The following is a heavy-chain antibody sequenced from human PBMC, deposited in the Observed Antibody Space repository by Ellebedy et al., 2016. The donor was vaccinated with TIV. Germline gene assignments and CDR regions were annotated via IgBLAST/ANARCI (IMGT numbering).Heavy chain of an antibody. J-gene: IGHJ2*01. CDR3: ARGGPGGDNWFFGL. V-gene: IGHV3-13*01. Sequence: GKSLKISCAASGFSLTGSDLHWVRRPAGKGLEWVSASGAAGDTYYPDSVRGRFTISRESAKNSFYLQMNSLTAGDTAVYYCARGGPGGDNWFFGLWGRGTRVTVSS. CDR1: GFSLTGSD. D-gene: IGHD3-10*01. CDR2: SGAAGDT.